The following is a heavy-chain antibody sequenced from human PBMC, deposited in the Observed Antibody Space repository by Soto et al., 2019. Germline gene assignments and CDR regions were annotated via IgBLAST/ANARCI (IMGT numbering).Heavy chain of an antibody. V-gene: IGHV1-24*01. CDR1: GYSLTELS. Sequence: ASVKVSFKVSGYSLTELSMHWVRQAPGKGLEWMGGLDPEDGEIIYAQKFQGRVTMTEGTSADTAYMELSSLRSEDAAVYYCARAPDSSSTGYFDYWGQGTLVTVSS. CDR3: ARAPDSSSTGYFDY. J-gene: IGHJ4*02. CDR2: LDPEDGEI. D-gene: IGHD6-6*01.